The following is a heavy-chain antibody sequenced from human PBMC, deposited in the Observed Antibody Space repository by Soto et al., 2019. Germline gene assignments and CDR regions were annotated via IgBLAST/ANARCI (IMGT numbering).Heavy chain of an antibody. V-gene: IGHV3-21*01. CDR2: ISSSSSYI. D-gene: IGHD6-13*01. CDR1: GFTFSSYS. CDR3: ASTQTAAGDLWFDP. Sequence: EVQLVESGGGLVKPGGSLRLSCAASGFTFSSYSMNWVRQAPGKGLEWVSSISSSSSYIYYADSVKGRFTISRDNAKNSLYLQMNSLRAEDTAVYYCASTQTAAGDLWFDPWGQGTLVPVSS. J-gene: IGHJ5*02.